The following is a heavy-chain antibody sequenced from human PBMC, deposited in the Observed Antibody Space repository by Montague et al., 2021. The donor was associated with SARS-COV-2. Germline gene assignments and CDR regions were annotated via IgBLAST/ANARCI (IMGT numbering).Heavy chain of an antibody. D-gene: IGHD3-10*01. CDR2: IYYSGSS. V-gene: IGHV4-59*01. Sequence: SETLSLTCTVSGGSISSYYWSWIRQPPGKGLEWIGYIYYSGSSNYNPSLKSRVTISVDTSKNQFSLKLSSVTAADTAVYHCAREGILWFGDLAPYYYGMDVRGQGTTVTVSS. CDR3: AREGILWFGDLAPYYYGMDV. J-gene: IGHJ6*02. CDR1: GGSISSYY.